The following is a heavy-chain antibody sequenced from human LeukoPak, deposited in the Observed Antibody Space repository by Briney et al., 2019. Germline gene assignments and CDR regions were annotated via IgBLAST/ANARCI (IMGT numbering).Heavy chain of an antibody. Sequence: GGSLRRSCAASGFSCSSSGMHWVRQAPGKGREWVSGISPSGDILYYADSGRGQLTISRDNFKNTVYLQMNSLRAEDTAVYYCAKDDAWGRFQHWGQGTLVTVSS. V-gene: IGHV3-23*01. CDR1: GFSCSSSG. CDR2: ISPSGDIL. D-gene: IGHD3-16*01. J-gene: IGHJ1*01. CDR3: AKDDAWGRFQH.